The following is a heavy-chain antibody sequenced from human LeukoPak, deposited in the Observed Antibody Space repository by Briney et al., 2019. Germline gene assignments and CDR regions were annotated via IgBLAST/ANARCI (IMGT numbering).Heavy chain of an antibody. CDR3: ARGRGYSYGPNWFDP. V-gene: IGHV4-34*01. J-gene: IGHJ5*02. CDR2: INHSGST. Sequence: TSETLSLTCAVYGGSFSGYYWSWIRQPPGKGLEWIGEINHSGSTNYNPSLKSRVTISVDTSKNQFSLKLSSVTAADTAVYYCARGRGYSYGPNWFDPWGQGTLVTVSS. D-gene: IGHD5-18*01. CDR1: GGSFSGYY.